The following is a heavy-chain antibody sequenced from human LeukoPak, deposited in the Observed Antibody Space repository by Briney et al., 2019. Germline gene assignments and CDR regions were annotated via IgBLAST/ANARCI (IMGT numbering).Heavy chain of an antibody. Sequence: ASVKVSCKASGYTFTSYGISWVRQAPGQGLEWMGWISAYNGNTNYAQKLQGRVTMTTDTSTGTAYMELRSLRSDDTAVYYCARASGQQWLVHFDYWGQGTLVTVSS. V-gene: IGHV1-18*01. D-gene: IGHD6-19*01. CDR1: GYTFTSYG. J-gene: IGHJ4*02. CDR2: ISAYNGNT. CDR3: ARASGQQWLVHFDY.